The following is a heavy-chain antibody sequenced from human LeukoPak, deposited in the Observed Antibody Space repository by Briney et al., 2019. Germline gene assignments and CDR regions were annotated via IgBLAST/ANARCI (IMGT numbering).Heavy chain of an antibody. CDR3: AKSVEYGSGWFRGPYYFDY. CDR2: ISYDGSNK. CDR1: GFSISTYG. Sequence: RSGGSLRLSCAASGFSISTYGMHWVRQAPGKGPEWVAVISYDGSNKYYADSVKGRFTISRDNSKNTLYLQMNSLRAEDTAVYYFAKSVEYGSGWFRGPYYFDYWGQGTLVTVSS. D-gene: IGHD6-19*01. V-gene: IGHV3-30*18. J-gene: IGHJ4*02.